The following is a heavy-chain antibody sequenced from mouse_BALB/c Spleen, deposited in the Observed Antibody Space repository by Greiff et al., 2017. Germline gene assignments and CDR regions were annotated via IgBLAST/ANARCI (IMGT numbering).Heavy chain of an antibody. Sequence: EVNVVESGGGLVKPGGSLKLSCAASGFTFSSYAMSWVRQTPEKRLEWVASISSGGSTYYPDSVKGRFTISRDNARNILYLQMSSLRSEDTAMYYCAREETMITWFAYWGQGTLVTVSA. D-gene: IGHD2-4*01. V-gene: IGHV5-6-5*01. CDR3: AREETMITWFAY. CDR2: ISSGGST. J-gene: IGHJ3*01. CDR1: GFTFSSYA.